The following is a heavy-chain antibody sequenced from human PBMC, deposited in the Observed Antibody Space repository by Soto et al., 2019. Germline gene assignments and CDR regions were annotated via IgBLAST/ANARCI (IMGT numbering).Heavy chain of an antibody. CDR2: IFTRSSQI. CDR3: VRGGGGGLFDP. Sequence: GGSLRLSCTASGFAFSSFNMNWVRQAPGKGLEWVSSIFTRSSQIYYADSVKGRFTISRDDAKNSLFLQMMSLTAEDTAIYYCVRGGGGGLFDPWGQGTMVTVSS. CDR1: GFAFSSFN. V-gene: IGHV3-21*01. J-gene: IGHJ5*02. D-gene: IGHD2-15*01.